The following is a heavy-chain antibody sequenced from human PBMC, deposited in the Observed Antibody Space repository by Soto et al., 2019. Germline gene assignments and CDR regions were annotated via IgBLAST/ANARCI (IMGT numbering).Heavy chain of an antibody. J-gene: IGHJ6*02. CDR2: IFPGDSDT. CDR3: FGELWDYYYVMDV. CDR1: GYSFTTYW. D-gene: IGHD3-10*01. V-gene: IGHV5-51*01. Sequence: PGESMKISCKGSGYSFTTYWLAWVRQMPGKGLEYMGIIFPGDSDTRYSPSFQGQVTISADKSINTAYLQWTSLKASDTLKLLWFGELWDYYYVMDVWGQGTTVTVSS.